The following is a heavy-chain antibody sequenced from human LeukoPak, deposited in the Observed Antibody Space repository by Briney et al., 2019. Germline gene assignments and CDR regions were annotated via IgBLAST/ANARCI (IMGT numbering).Heavy chain of an antibody. Sequence: GGSLRLSCAASGFTFSRNAMNWVRQAPGKGLEWVSFISSSSNYMSYADSVKGRFTISRDNAKNSLYLQMNSLRAEDTAVYYCAREPTDIVVVPAAMYYYYYGMDVWGQGTTVTVSS. CDR2: ISSSSNYM. D-gene: IGHD2-2*01. J-gene: IGHJ6*02. V-gene: IGHV3-21*04. CDR1: GFTFSRNA. CDR3: AREPTDIVVVPAAMYYYYYGMDV.